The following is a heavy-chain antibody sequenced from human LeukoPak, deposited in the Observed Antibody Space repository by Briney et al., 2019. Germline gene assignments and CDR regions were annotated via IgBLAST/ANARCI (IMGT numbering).Heavy chain of an antibody. CDR2: ISSGSTYE. CDR1: GFTFSSYS. Sequence: GSLRLSCAASGFTFSSYSMNWVRQAPGKGLEWVSSISSGSTYEYYADSVKGRFTISRDNAENSLYLQVNSLRAEDTAVYYCARGASSIAARINWFDPWSQGTLVTVSS. D-gene: IGHD6-6*01. J-gene: IGHJ5*02. CDR3: ARGASSIAARINWFDP. V-gene: IGHV3-21*01.